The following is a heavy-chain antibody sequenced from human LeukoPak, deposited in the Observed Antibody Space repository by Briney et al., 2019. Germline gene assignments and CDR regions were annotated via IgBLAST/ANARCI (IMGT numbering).Heavy chain of an antibody. Sequence: SETLSLTCVVSGVSFNDYYWCWVRQTPGKGLEWIGEINHSGYTNDSPALKSRVTLSIDTSRKQFSLNVRSVAVADTGIYYCTRMTTGHDYWGQGTLVTVSS. CDR1: GVSFNDYY. CDR3: TRMTTGHDY. J-gene: IGHJ4*02. V-gene: IGHV4-34*01. CDR2: INHSGYT. D-gene: IGHD4-17*01.